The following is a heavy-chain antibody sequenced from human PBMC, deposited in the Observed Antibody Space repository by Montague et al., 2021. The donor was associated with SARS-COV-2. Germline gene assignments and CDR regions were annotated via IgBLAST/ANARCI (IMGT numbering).Heavy chain of an antibody. CDR1: GVSLSGEF. CDR2: TNHNGGT. J-gene: IGHJ5*02. Sequence: SETLSLTCAVSGVSLSGEFWSWVRQPPGKRLQWFGETNHNGGTNYNPSLRSRVTISVDTSKNQFSLHLQSASAADTAVYFWARLVGNNGYNRFDPWGQGTLVTVSS. D-gene: IGHD5-24*01. V-gene: IGHV4-34*01. CDR3: ARLVGNNGYNRFDP.